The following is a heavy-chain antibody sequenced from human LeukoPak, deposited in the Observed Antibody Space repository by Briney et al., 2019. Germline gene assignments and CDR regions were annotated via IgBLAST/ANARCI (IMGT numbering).Heavy chain of an antibody. Sequence: PGGSLRLSCAVSGFTVSSKYMSWVRQAPGKGLEWVSVIYSTGDTRYADSVKGRFTTSRDNSKNTLYLQMNSLRAEDTAVYYCARDDYDSNGYYLFDCWGQGTLVTVSS. CDR2: IYSTGDT. CDR1: GFTVSSKY. J-gene: IGHJ4*02. V-gene: IGHV3-66*01. D-gene: IGHD3-22*01. CDR3: ARDDYDSNGYYLFDC.